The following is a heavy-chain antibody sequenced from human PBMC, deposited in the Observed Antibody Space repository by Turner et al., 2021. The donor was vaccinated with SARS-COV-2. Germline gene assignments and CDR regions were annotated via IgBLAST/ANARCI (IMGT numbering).Heavy chain of an antibody. Sequence: EVQLLESGGGLVQPGGSLRLSCAASGFTFSSYAMSWVRQDQGKGLEWVSGISASGGSIYYADSVKGRFTISRDNPKNTLNLQMNSLRAEDTAVYFCAKDHGGYSASWGQGTLVTVSS. CDR1: GFTFSSYA. CDR3: AKDHGGYSAS. V-gene: IGHV3-23*01. D-gene: IGHD5-12*01. J-gene: IGHJ5*02. CDR2: ISASGGSI.